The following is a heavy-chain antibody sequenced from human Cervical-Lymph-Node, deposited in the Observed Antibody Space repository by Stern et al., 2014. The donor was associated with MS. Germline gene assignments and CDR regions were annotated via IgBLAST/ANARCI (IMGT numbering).Heavy chain of an antibody. CDR1: GYTFTSYW. Sequence: VQLVQSGPEVKRPGESLKISCQASGYTFTSYWIGWVRQVPGKGLEWIAIIFPGGSDIRYSPSFQGQATISPDKPTSTAYLQWNNLKASDTAIYYCARQRYFDYWGQGTLVTVSS. CDR2: IFPGGSDI. J-gene: IGHJ4*02. V-gene: IGHV5-51*01. CDR3: ARQRYFDY.